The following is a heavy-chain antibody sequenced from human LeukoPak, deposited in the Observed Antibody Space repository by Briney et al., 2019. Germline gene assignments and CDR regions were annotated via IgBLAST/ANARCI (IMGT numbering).Heavy chain of an antibody. Sequence: ASVKVSCKASGYTFTGYYMHWVRQAPGQGLEWMGRINPNSGGTNYAQKFQGRVTITRDTSISTAYMELSRLRSDDTAVYYCAREVVSTPIAAGVVDYWGQGTLVTVSS. CDR1: GYTFTGYY. CDR2: INPNSGGT. D-gene: IGHD6-13*01. J-gene: IGHJ4*02. CDR3: AREVVSTPIAAGVVDY. V-gene: IGHV1-2*06.